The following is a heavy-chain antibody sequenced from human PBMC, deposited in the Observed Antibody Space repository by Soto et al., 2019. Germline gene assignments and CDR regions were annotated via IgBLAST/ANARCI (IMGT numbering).Heavy chain of an antibody. Sequence: QLQLQESGPGLVKPSETLSLTCTVSGGSISSSSYYWGWIRQPPGKGLEWIGSIYYSGSTYYNPSLKSRVNISVDTAKNQFSLKLSSLTAADTAVYYCARLKYDFWSGSAVYYFDYWGQGTLVTVSS. CDR2: IYYSGST. V-gene: IGHV4-39*01. CDR3: ARLKYDFWSGSAVYYFDY. D-gene: IGHD3-3*01. J-gene: IGHJ4*02. CDR1: GGSISSSSYY.